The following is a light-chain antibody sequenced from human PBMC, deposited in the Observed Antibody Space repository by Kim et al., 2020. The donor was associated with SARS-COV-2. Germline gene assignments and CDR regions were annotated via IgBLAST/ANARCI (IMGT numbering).Light chain of an antibody. Sequence: GQSVTISCSGSSSNIGSNTVNWYQQLPGTAPKLLIYSNNQRPAGVPDRMAGSKSGTSASLAISGLQSEDEADYYCAAWDDTLNCPVFGGGTQLTVL. CDR3: AAWDDTLNCPV. J-gene: IGLJ3*02. V-gene: IGLV1-44*01. CDR2: SNN. CDR1: SSNIGSNT.